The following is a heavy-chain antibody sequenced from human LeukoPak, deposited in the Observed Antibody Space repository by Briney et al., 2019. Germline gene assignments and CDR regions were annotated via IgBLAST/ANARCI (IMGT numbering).Heavy chain of an antibody. CDR1: GGSISSGSYY. V-gene: IGHV4-61*02. D-gene: IGHD5-12*01. CDR2: IYTSGST. Sequence: SETLSLTCTVSGGSISSGSYYWSWIRQPAGKGLEWIGRIYTSGSTNYNPSLESRVTISVDTSKNQFSLKLSSVTAADTAVYYCASMSNLYSGYDYNYWGQGTLVTVSS. CDR3: ASMSNLYSGYDYNY. J-gene: IGHJ4*02.